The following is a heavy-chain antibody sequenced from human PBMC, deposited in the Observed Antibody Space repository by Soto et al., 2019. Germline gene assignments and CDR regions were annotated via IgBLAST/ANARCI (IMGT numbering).Heavy chain of an antibody. CDR3: AKDEGYCSGGSCYYYYYYMDV. J-gene: IGHJ6*03. V-gene: IGHV3-23*01. D-gene: IGHD2-15*01. CDR1: GFTFSSYA. Sequence: EVQLLESGGGLVQPGGSLRLSCAASGFTFSSYAMSWVRQAPGKGLEWVSAISGSGGSTYYADSVKGRFTISRDNSKNTLYLQMNSLRAEDTAVYYCAKDEGYCSGGSCYYYYYYMDVWGKGTTVTVSS. CDR2: ISGSGGST.